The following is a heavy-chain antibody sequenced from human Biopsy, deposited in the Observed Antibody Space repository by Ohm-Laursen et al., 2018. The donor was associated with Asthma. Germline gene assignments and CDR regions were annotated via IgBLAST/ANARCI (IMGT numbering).Heavy chain of an antibody. CDR3: AKERYYDFWSGYPI. CDR2: MSFDGRQT. CDR1: GFSFTSYG. J-gene: IGHJ3*02. Sequence: SLRLSCTASGFSFTSYGMHWVRQAPGKGLEWVAAMSFDGRQTYYADSVKGRFTISRDNSKNTLYLQMNSPRAEDTAVYYCAKERYYDFWSGYPIWGQGTMVTVSS. D-gene: IGHD3-3*01. V-gene: IGHV3-30*18.